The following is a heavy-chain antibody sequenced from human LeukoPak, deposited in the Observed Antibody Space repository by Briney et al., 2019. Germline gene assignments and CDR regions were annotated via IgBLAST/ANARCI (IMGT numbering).Heavy chain of an antibody. CDR3: ARLELRDYYYYGMDV. CDR1: GGSISSYY. Sequence: PSETLSLTCTVSGGSISSYYWSWIRQPPGKGLEWIGYIYYGGSTNYNPSLKSRVTISVDTSKNQFSLKLSSVTAADTAVYYCARLELRDYYYYGMDVWGQGTTVTVSS. CDR2: IYYGGST. D-gene: IGHD1-26*01. J-gene: IGHJ6*02. V-gene: IGHV4-59*08.